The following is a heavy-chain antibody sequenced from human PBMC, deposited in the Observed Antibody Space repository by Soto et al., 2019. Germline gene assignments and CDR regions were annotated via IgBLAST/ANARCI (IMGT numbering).Heavy chain of an antibody. CDR1: GGSISGHY. D-gene: IGHD3-22*01. Sequence: SETLSLTCAVYGGSISGHYWNWIRQPPGKGLEWIGEINHSGRANYNPSLKSRVTISRDNAQNTLYLQMNSLRAEDTAVYYCVRGDGDYHDGNGYLGRHWGQGTLVTVSS. CDR2: INHSGRA. CDR3: VRGDGDYHDGNGYLGRH. V-gene: IGHV4-34*01. J-gene: IGHJ4*02.